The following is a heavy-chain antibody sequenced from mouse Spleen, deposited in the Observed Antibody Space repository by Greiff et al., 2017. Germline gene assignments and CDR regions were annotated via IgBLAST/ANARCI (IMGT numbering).Heavy chain of an antibody. CDR1: GYTFTSYW. Sequence: QVQLQQSGAELVRPGSSVKLSCKASGYTFTSYWMHWVKQRPIQGLEWIGNIDPSDSETHYNQKFKDKATLTVDKSSSTAYMQLSSLTSEDSAVYYCARWDDYGRDWYFDVWGTGTTVTVSS. J-gene: IGHJ1*03. D-gene: IGHD2-4*01. V-gene: IGHV1-52*01. CDR3: ARWDDYGRDWYFDV. CDR2: IDPSDSET.